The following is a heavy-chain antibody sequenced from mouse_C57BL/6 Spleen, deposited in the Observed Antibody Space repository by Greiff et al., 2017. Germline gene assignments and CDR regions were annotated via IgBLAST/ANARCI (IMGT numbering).Heavy chain of an antibody. Sequence: EVHLVESGEGLVKPGGSLKLSCAASGFTFSSYAMSWVRQTPEKRLEWVAYISSGGDYIYYADTVKGRFTISRDNARNTLYLQMSSLKSEDTAMYYCTRESLLLPWYFDVWGTGTTVTVSS. CDR3: TRESLLLPWYFDV. CDR2: ISSGGDYI. D-gene: IGHD1-1*01. V-gene: IGHV5-9-1*02. J-gene: IGHJ1*03. CDR1: GFTFSSYA.